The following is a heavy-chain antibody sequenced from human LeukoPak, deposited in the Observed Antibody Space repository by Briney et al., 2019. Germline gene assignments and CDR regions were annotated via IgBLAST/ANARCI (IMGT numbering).Heavy chain of an antibody. D-gene: IGHD1-1*01. CDR2: INPNSGGT. V-gene: IGHV1-2*02. J-gene: IGHJ4*02. CDR3: ARALFYTTGSKSNRVDY. CDR1: GYTFTGYY. Sequence: GASVKVSCKASGYTFTGYYMHWVRQAPGQGLEWMGWINPNSGGTNYAQKFQGRVTMTRDTSVNTAYMQLSRLRSDDTALYYCARALFYTTGSKSNRVDYWGQGTLVTVSS.